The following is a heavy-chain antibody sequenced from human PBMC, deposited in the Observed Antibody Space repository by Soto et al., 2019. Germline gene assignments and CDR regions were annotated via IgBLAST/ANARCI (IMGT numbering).Heavy chain of an antibody. Sequence: PGESLKISCKGSGYSFTSYWISWVRQMPGKGLEWMGRIDPSDSYTNYSPFFQGHVTISTDKSITTAYLQWSSLKASDTAMYYCARGSIAPWPNWFDTWGQGTLVTVSS. J-gene: IGHJ5*02. D-gene: IGHD2-21*01. CDR2: IDPSDSYT. CDR3: ARGSIAPWPNWFDT. CDR1: GYSFTSYW. V-gene: IGHV5-10-1*01.